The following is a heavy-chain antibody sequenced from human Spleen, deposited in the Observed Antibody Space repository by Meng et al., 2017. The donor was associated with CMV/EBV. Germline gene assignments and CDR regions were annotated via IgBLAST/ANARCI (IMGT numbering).Heavy chain of an antibody. D-gene: IGHD6-6*01. CDR3: ARDIADSRSAYFDY. Sequence: SGGSITNRGFYWGWIRQPPGKGLAWIGSIDYSGSTYYNPSLRSRVTISVDTSKSQISLKLSSVTAADTALYYCARDIADSRSAYFDYWGQGTLVTVSS. V-gene: IGHV4-39*07. CDR2: IDYSGST. J-gene: IGHJ4*02. CDR1: GGSITNRGFY.